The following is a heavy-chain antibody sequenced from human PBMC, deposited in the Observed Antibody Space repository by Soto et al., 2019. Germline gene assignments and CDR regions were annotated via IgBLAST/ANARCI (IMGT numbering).Heavy chain of an antibody. CDR3: ARVAVAGTFGWFDP. Sequence: EVQLVESGGGLVQPGGSLRLSCAASGFTFSSYWMSWVRQAPGKGLEWVANIKQDGSEKYYVDSVKGRFTISRDNAKNSLYLQMKSLRAEDTAVYYCARVAVAGTFGWFDPWGQGTLVTVSS. V-gene: IGHV3-7*05. D-gene: IGHD6-19*01. CDR1: GFTFSSYW. J-gene: IGHJ5*02. CDR2: IKQDGSEK.